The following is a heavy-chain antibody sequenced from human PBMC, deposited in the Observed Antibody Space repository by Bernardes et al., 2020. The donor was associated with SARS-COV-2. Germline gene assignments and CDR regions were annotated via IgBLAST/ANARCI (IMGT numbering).Heavy chain of an antibody. CDR3: ARTQTYQLLTDAFDI. CDR1: GYSFTSYW. V-gene: IGHV5-51*01. J-gene: IGHJ3*02. D-gene: IGHD2-2*01. CDR2: IYPGDSDT. Sequence: GESLKISCKGSGYSFTSYWIGWVRQMPGKGLEWMGIIYPGDSDTRYSPSFQGQVTISADKSISTAYLQWSSLKASDTAMYYCARTQTYQLLTDAFDIWGQGTMVTVSS.